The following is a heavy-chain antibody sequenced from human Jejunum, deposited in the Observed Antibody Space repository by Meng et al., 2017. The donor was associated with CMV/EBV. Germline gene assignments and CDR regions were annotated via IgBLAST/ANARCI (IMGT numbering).Heavy chain of an antibody. CDR3: ANSRSRGIPDY. CDR1: GYTFTSYD. V-gene: IGHV1-8*01. J-gene: IGHJ4*02. CDR2: MHPNSGNT. D-gene: IGHD3-16*01. Sequence: KASGYTFTSYDINWVRQATGQGLEWMGWMHPNSGNTGYAQKFQGRVTMTRNTSISTAYMELSSLRSEDTAVYYCANSRSRGIPDYWGQGTLVTVSS.